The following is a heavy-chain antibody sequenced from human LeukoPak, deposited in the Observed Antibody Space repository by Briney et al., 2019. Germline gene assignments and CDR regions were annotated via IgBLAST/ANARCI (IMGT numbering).Heavy chain of an antibody. D-gene: IGHD3-16*01. CDR1: GFNVSSNY. CDR3: ARSVWGYQFDY. V-gene: IGHV3-53*04. J-gene: IGHJ4*02. CDR2: LYHNGRT. Sequence: PGGSLRLSCAASGFNVSSNYMNWVRQAPGKGLKWVSILYHNGRTYYAESVKGRSTISRHDSKNTLYLQMNSLKAEDTAVYYCARSVWGYQFDYWGQGALVTVSS.